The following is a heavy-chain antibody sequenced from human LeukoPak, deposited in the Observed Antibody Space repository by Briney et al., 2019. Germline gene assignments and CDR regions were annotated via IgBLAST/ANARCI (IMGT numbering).Heavy chain of an antibody. CDR2: IYYSGST. V-gene: IGHV4-59*12. Sequence: TSETLSLTCTVSGGSISSYYWSWIRQPPGKGLEWIGYIYYSGSTNYNPSLKSRVTISVDTSKNQFSLKLSSVTAADTAVYYCARGRITAAGYYYYYGMDVWGQGTTVTVSS. J-gene: IGHJ6*02. CDR1: GGSISSYY. CDR3: ARGRITAAGYYYYYGMDV. D-gene: IGHD6-13*01.